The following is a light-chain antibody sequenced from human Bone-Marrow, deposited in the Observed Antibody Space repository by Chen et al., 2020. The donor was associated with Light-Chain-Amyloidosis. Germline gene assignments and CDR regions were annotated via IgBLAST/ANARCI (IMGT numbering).Light chain of an antibody. CDR3: SSDTSSSTLHGG. CDR2: VVS. J-gene: IGLJ3*02. CDR1: SSDVGSYNY. V-gene: IGLV2-14*03. Sequence: QSALTQPASVSGSPGPSITISCPGTSSDVGSYNYVSWYQQHPCKAPKLMIYVVSNRPSGVANRFSGSKSGNTASLTISGLQAEDEADYYCSSDTSSSTLHGGFGGGTKLTVL.